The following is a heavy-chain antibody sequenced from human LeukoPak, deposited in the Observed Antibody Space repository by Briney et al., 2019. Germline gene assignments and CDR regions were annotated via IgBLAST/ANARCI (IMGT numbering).Heavy chain of an antibody. J-gene: IGHJ4*02. D-gene: IGHD6-6*01. Sequence: GGSLRLSCAASGFTVSSNYMSWVRQAPGKGLECVSVIDNGGKTYYGDSVKGRFTISRDNSKNTVYLQMNSLRAEDTAVYYCARALGYSSSSNWGQGTLVTVSS. V-gene: IGHV3-53*01. CDR2: IDNGGKT. CDR1: GFTVSSNY. CDR3: ARALGYSSSSN.